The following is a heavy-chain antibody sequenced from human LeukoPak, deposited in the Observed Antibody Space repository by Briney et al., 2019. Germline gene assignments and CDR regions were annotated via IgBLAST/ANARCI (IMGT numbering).Heavy chain of an antibody. CDR3: ARVAVGKYYYYYMDV. Sequence: PSETLSLTCTVSGGSISNYYWSWIRQPPGKGLEWIGYIYYSGSTNYNPSLKSRVTISVDTSKNQFSLKLSSVTAADTAVYYCARVAVGKYYYYYMDVWGKGTTVTVSS. D-gene: IGHD7-27*01. V-gene: IGHV4-59*01. J-gene: IGHJ6*03. CDR1: GGSISNYY. CDR2: IYYSGST.